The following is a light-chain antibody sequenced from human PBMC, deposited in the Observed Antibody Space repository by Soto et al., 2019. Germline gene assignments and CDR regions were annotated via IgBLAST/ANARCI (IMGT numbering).Light chain of an antibody. V-gene: IGKV3-20*01. CDR1: QSDSSSY. CDR3: QQYGSSPTYT. J-gene: IGKJ2*01. Sequence: EIVLTQSPGTLSLSPGERATLSCRASQSDSSSYLGWYQQKPGQAPRLLIYGASSRATGIPDRFSGSGSGTDFTLTISRLEPEDFAVYYCQQYGSSPTYTFGQGTKLEIK. CDR2: GAS.